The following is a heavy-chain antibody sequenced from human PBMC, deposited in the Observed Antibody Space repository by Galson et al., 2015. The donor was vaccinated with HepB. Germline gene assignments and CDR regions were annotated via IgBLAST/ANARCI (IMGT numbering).Heavy chain of an antibody. J-gene: IGHJ4*02. V-gene: IGHV3-23*01. CDR1: GFTFSNYA. CDR3: AILPTVAPPLDF. Sequence: SLRLSCAASGFTFSNYAMSWVHQAAGKGLEWVCAISSSGGTTYYADSVKGRFTISRDNSKNTLYLQMNSLRAEDTAVFYCAILPTVAPPLDFWGQGTLVTVSS. D-gene: IGHD4-23*01. CDR2: ISSSGGTT.